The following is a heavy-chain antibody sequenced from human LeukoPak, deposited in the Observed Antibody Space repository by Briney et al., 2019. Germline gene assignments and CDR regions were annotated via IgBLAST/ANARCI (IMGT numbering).Heavy chain of an antibody. Sequence: GGSLRLSCAASGFTFSSYWMSWVRQAPGKGLEWVSAISGSGGSTYYADSVKGRFTISRDNSKNTLYLQMNSLRAEDTAVYYCAKPLLRGYCSSTSCYNYFDYWGQGTLVTVSS. CDR2: ISGSGGST. D-gene: IGHD2-2*01. CDR1: GFTFSSYW. CDR3: AKPLLRGYCSSTSCYNYFDY. J-gene: IGHJ4*02. V-gene: IGHV3-23*01.